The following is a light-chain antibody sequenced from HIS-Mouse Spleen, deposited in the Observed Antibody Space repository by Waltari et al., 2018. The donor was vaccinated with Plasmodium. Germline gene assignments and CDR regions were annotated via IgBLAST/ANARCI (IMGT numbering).Light chain of an antibody. J-gene: IGKJ4*01. CDR2: AAS. Sequence: AIRMTQSPSSFPASTGDRATITCRASQGISSYLAWYQQKPGKAPKLLIYAASTLQSGVPSRFSGSGSGTDFTLTISCLQSEDFATYYCQQYYSYLLTFGGGTKVEIK. V-gene: IGKV1-8*01. CDR3: QQYYSYLLT. CDR1: QGISSY.